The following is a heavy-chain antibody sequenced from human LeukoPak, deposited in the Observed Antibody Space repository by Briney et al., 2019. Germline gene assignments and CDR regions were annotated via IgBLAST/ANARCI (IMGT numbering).Heavy chain of an antibody. CDR3: ARDLGSSWY. Sequence: SETLSLTCTVSGGSISSRSHYWGWIRQPPGKGLEWIGSIHYSGRTYYNPSLKSRVTISEDTSSYQFSLKLSSVTAADTAVYYCARDLGSSWYWG. CDR1: GGSISSRSHY. V-gene: IGHV4-39*07. J-gene: IGHJ4*01. CDR2: IHYSGRT. D-gene: IGHD6-13*01.